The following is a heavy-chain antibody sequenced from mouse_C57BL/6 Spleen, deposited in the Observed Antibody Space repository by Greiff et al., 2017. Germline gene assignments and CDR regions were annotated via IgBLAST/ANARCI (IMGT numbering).Heavy chain of an antibody. CDR2: IYPGDGDT. Sequence: QVQLQQSGPELVKPGASVKISCKASGYAFSSSWLNWVTQRPGQGLEWIGRIYPGDGDTNYNGKFKGKATLTADKSSSTAYMQLSSLTAEDSAVYFCALHYYGRSFDYWGQGTTRTVSS. CDR1: GYAFSSSW. D-gene: IGHD1-1*01. V-gene: IGHV1-82*01. CDR3: ALHYYGRSFDY. J-gene: IGHJ2*01.